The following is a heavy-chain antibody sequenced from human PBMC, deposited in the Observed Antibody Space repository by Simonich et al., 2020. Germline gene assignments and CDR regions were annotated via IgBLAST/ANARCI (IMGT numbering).Heavy chain of an antibody. CDR3: ARHAGFAFDI. Sequence: QLQLQESGPGLVKPSETLSLTCTVPGGSISSSSYYWGWFRQPPGKGLEWIGSIYYSVGPYKNPSLKRRVTISVDTSKNQFSLKLSSVTAADTAVYYCARHAGFAFDIWGQGTMVTVSS. D-gene: IGHD6-13*01. CDR1: GGSISSSSYY. CDR2: IYYSVGP. V-gene: IGHV4-39*01. J-gene: IGHJ3*02.